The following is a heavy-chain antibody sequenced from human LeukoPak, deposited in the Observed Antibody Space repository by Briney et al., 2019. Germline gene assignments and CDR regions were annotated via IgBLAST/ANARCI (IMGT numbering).Heavy chain of an antibody. CDR2: ISSSSSTI. D-gene: IGHD1-26*01. Sequence: GGPLRLSCAASGFTFSSYSMNWVRQAPGKGLEWVSYISSSSSTIYYADSVKGRFTISRDNAKNSLYLQMNSLRAEDTAVYYCARDPRPSMGATNVDYWGQGTLVTVSS. CDR3: ARDPRPSMGATNVDY. J-gene: IGHJ4*02. V-gene: IGHV3-48*04. CDR1: GFTFSSYS.